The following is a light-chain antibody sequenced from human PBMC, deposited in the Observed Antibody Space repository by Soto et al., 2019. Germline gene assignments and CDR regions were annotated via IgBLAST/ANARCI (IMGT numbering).Light chain of an antibody. V-gene: IGKV3-20*01. CDR3: QQYGRLSD. J-gene: IGKJ3*01. CDR1: QSVSSSY. CDR2: GAS. Sequence: EIVLTQSPGTLSLSLGERATISCRASQSVSSSYLAWYQQKPGQAPSLLIYGASSKAAGIPDRFSGSGSGTDFPLNISRLERDDFALHYCQQYGRLSDFGPGTKVDIK.